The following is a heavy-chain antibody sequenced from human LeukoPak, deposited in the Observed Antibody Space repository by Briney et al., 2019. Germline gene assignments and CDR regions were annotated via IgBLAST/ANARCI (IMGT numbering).Heavy chain of an antibody. CDR1: GFTVSSNY. CDR2: IYSGGST. J-gene: IGHJ6*02. CDR3: ARMQLVEYYYYGMDV. D-gene: IGHD6-13*01. Sequence: PGGSLRLSCAASGFTVSSNYMSWVRQAPGKGLEWVSVIYSGGSTYYAGSVKGRFTISGDNSKNTLYLQMNSLRAEDTAVYYCARMQLVEYYYYGMDVWGQGTTVTVSS. V-gene: IGHV3-66*01.